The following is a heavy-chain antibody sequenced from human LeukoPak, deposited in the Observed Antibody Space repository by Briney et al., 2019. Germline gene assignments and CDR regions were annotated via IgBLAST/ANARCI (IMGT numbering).Heavy chain of an antibody. V-gene: IGHV3-74*01. Sequence: GGSLRLSCAASGFTFSSYWMHWVRQAPGKGLVWVSRINSDGSSTSYADSVKGRFTISRDNAKNSLYLQMNSLRAEDTALYYCAKTGSSGWYSFWGQGTLVTVSS. D-gene: IGHD6-19*01. CDR3: AKTGSSGWYSF. J-gene: IGHJ4*02. CDR1: GFTFSSYW. CDR2: INSDGSST.